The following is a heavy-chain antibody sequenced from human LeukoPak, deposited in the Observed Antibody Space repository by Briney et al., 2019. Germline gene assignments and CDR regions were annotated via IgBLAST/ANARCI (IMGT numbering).Heavy chain of an antibody. CDR2: IYPGDSDT. CDR1: RYSFTSYW. Sequence: GQSLKISCKVSRYSFTSYWIGCTRQVPVKGLEWMGIIYPGDSDTRYSPSSQGQVTISAEKSIRTAYLQWSSLKASDTSMYYCARHGDYGDYYPHFWGQGTLVTVS. V-gene: IGHV5-51*01. CDR3: ARHGDYGDYYPHF. J-gene: IGHJ4*02. D-gene: IGHD4-17*01.